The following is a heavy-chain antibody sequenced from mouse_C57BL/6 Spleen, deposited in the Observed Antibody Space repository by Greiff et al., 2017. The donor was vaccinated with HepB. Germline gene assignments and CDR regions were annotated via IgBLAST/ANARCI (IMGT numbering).Heavy chain of an antibody. J-gene: IGHJ4*01. CDR1: GYSITSGYY. V-gene: IGHV3-6*01. D-gene: IGHD1-1*01. CDR3: ARVGYGSSYAMDY. CDR2: ISYDGSN. Sequence: DVQLQESGPGLVKPSQSLSLTCSVTGYSITSGYYWNWIRQFPGNKLEWMGYISYDGSNNYNPSLKNRISITRDTSKNQFFLKLNSVTTEDTATYYCARVGYGSSYAMDYWGQGTSVTVSS.